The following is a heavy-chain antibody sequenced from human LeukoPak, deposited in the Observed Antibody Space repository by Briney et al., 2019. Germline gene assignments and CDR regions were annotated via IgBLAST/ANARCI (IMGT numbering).Heavy chain of an antibody. Sequence: GGSLRLSCAASGFTFSGSAMHWVRQASGKGLEWVGRIRSKANSYATAYGASVKGRFTISRDDSKNTAYLQMNSLKTEDTAVYYCAKDLHNWNSVGVHWGQGTLVTVSS. CDR2: IRSKANSYAT. J-gene: IGHJ4*02. D-gene: IGHD1-1*01. CDR3: AKDLHNWNSVGVH. CDR1: GFTFSGSA. V-gene: IGHV3-73*01.